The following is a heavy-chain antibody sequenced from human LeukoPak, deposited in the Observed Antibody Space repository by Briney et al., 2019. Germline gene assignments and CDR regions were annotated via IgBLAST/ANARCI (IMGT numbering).Heavy chain of an antibody. V-gene: IGHV4-59*01. J-gene: IGHJ6*02. Sequence: PSETLSLTCTVSGGSISSYYWSWIRQPPGKGLEWIGYVYYSGSTNYNPSLKSRVTMSVDTSKNQFSLKLSSVTAADTAVYYCARDLLDWSNYYYYGMDVWGQGTTVTVSS. CDR1: GGSISSYY. CDR2: VYYSGST. D-gene: IGHD3-9*01. CDR3: ARDLLDWSNYYYYGMDV.